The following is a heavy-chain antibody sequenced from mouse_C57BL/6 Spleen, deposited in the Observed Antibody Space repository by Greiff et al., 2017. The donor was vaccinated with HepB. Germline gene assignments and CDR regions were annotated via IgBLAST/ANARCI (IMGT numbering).Heavy chain of an antibody. CDR2: ISSGSSTI. D-gene: IGHD1-1*01. V-gene: IGHV5-17*01. CDR3: ARPPYYYGKDFDV. Sequence: EVMLVESGGGLVKPGGSLKLSCAASGFTFSDYGMHWVRQAPEKGLEWVAYISSGSSTIYYADTVKGRFTISRDNAKNTLFLQMTSLRSEDTAMYYCARPPYYYGKDFDVWGTGTTVTVSS. J-gene: IGHJ1*03. CDR1: GFTFSDYG.